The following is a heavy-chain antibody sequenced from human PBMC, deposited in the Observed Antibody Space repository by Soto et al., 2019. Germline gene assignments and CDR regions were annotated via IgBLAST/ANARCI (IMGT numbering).Heavy chain of an antibody. CDR2: FNWNGNYI. Sequence: AGVSLRLSCVTSGFTFSNYAMSWVRQAPGKGLEWVSSFNWNGNYIHYADSVKGRFTIPRDNAKKSLYLEMNSLRAEDTAVYYCARGPEAPEVLDDAFDIWGQGTMVTVSS. CDR1: GFTFSNYA. J-gene: IGHJ3*02. CDR3: ARGPEAPEVLDDAFDI. V-gene: IGHV3-20*04. D-gene: IGHD2-8*02.